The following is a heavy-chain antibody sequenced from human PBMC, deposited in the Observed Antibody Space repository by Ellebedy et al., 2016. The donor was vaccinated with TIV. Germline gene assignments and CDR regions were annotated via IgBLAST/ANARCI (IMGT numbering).Heavy chain of an antibody. Sequence: GESLKISXAASGFTFSNYWMSWVRQAPGKGLEWVANINQAVSEKYYVDSVKGRFTISRDNARDSLYLQMNSLRAEDTAVYYCTRRGSMFDHWGQGTLVSVSS. J-gene: IGHJ4*02. CDR1: GFTFSNYW. CDR3: TRRGSMFDH. CDR2: INQAVSEK. V-gene: IGHV3-7*03.